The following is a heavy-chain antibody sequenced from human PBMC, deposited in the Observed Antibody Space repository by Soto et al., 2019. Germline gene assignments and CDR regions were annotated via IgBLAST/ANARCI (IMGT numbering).Heavy chain of an antibody. Sequence: GGSLRLSCAASGFTFSSYSMNWVRQAPGKGLEWVSYISSSSSTIYYADSVKGRFTISRDNAKNSLYLQMNSLRAEDTALYYCARAYCSSTSCYRNRIVYYYGMDVWGQGTTVTVSS. CDR3: ARAYCSSTSCYRNRIVYYYGMDV. J-gene: IGHJ6*02. CDR2: ISSSSSTI. D-gene: IGHD2-2*01. CDR1: GFTFSSYS. V-gene: IGHV3-48*01.